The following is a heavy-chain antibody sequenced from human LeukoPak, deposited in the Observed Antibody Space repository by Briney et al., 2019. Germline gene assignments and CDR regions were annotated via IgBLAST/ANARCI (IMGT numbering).Heavy chain of an antibody. CDR1: GFTFSNYR. V-gene: IGHV3-7*05. CDR3: ARVGRTWYSFGY. CDR2: IKQDGSEE. D-gene: IGHD6-13*01. J-gene: IGHJ4*02. Sequence: PGGSLRLSCAASGFTFSNYRMRWVRQAPGKGLECVANIKQDGSEEYYVDSVKGRFTISRDNAKNSLYLQMNSLRAEDTAVYYCARVGRTWYSFGYWGQGTLVTVSS.